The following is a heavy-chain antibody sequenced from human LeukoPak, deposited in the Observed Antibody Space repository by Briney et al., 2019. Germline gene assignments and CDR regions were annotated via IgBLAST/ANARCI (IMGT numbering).Heavy chain of an antibody. Sequence: SETLSLTCAVYGGSFSGYYWSWIRQPPGKGLEWIGEIYHSGSTNYNPSLKSRVTISVDKSKNQFSLKLSSVTAADTAVYYCARDGGGSGSYYNWVIAFDIWGQGTMVTVSS. J-gene: IGHJ3*02. V-gene: IGHV4-34*01. D-gene: IGHD3-10*01. CDR3: ARDGGGSGSYYNWVIAFDI. CDR2: IYHSGST. CDR1: GGSFSGYY.